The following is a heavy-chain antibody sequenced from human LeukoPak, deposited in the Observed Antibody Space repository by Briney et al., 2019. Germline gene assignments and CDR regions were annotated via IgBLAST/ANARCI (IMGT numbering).Heavy chain of an antibody. CDR1: GFYFTAYG. CDR3: ARHFHSAWFGF. Sequence: GGSLEISCKCSGFYFTAYGIAWVRPVPGKGLEWMGNIYPGGSNVRYSPSFQGQVTMSADKSITTVYLQWSSLKASDTAMYYCARHFHSAWFGFWGQGSLVTVSS. D-gene: IGHD5-18*01. J-gene: IGHJ4*02. CDR2: IYPGGSNV. V-gene: IGHV5-51*01.